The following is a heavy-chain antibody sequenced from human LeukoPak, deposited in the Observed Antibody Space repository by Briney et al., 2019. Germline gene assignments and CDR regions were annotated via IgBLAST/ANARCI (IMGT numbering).Heavy chain of an antibody. J-gene: IGHJ6*03. CDR3: ARDTYDSSGYHFYYMDV. D-gene: IGHD3-22*01. Sequence: PGGPLRLSCAVSGFTFNTYWMSWVRQAPGKGLEWVANIKEDGSEKHYGDSVRGRFTISRDNAKNSLYLRMNSLRAEDTALYSCARDTYDSSGYHFYYMDVWGKGTTVTVSS. V-gene: IGHV3-7*01. CDR2: IKEDGSEK. CDR1: GFTFNTYW.